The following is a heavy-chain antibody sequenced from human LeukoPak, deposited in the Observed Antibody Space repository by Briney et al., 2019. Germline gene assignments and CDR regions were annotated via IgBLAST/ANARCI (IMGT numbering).Heavy chain of an antibody. CDR2: IKSKTDGGTT. Sequence: GGSLRLSCAASGFTFSNAWMSWVRQAPGKGLEWVGRIKSKTDGGTTDYAAPVKGRFTISRDDSKNTLYLQMNSLKPEDTAVYYCTMHTRYYYDSSGYYHEFYYYYMDVWGKGTTVTISS. CDR3: TMHTRYYYDSSGYYHEFYYYYMDV. V-gene: IGHV3-15*01. J-gene: IGHJ6*03. CDR1: GFTFSNAW. D-gene: IGHD3-22*01.